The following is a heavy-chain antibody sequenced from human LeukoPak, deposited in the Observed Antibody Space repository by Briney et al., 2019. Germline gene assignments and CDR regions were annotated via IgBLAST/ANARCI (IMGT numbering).Heavy chain of an antibody. CDR2: ISGNGYST. Sequence: GGSLRLSCAASGFTFSSFALSWIRQAPGKGLEWVSSISGNGYSTYYAESVKGRFTVSRDNSKSTLYLQMSSLRVEDTAVYFCVTARERRGYTGYDWNYFDHWGQGSLVTVSS. CDR1: GFTFSSFA. J-gene: IGHJ4*02. V-gene: IGHV3-23*01. CDR3: VTARERRGYTGYDWNYFDH. D-gene: IGHD5-12*01.